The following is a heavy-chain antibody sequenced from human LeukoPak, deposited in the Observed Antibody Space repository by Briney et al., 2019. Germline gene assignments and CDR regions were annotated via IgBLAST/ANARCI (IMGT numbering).Heavy chain of an antibody. CDR3: ARDRGCGGDCYLIYDYYYYGMDV. CDR2: IIPIFGTA. J-gene: IGHJ6*02. Sequence: SVMVSCKASGRIVSSYAICGVRQAPGQWLELMGGIIPIFGTANYAQKFHGRVTITADESTSTAYMELSSLRSEDTAVYYCARDRGCGGDCYLIYDYYYYGMDVWGQGTTVTVSS. CDR1: GRIVSSYA. V-gene: IGHV1-69*13. D-gene: IGHD2-21*02.